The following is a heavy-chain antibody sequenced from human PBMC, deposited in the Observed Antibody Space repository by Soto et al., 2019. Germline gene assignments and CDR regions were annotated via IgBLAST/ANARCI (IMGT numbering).Heavy chain of an antibody. V-gene: IGHV1-18*01. CDR1: GYIFVNYG. CDR3: VKVDNYVTPTPQDV. D-gene: IGHD3-16*01. J-gene: IGHJ6*02. CDR2: ISPYTGNT. Sequence: QVQLVQSGDEVKKPGASVKVSCKASGYIFVNYGIACVRQAPGQGLEWMGWISPYTGNTHSASKVQGRLTMTTDTSTSTAYMDLGSLTPDDTAVYYCVKVDNYVTPTPQDVWGQGTTVTVSS.